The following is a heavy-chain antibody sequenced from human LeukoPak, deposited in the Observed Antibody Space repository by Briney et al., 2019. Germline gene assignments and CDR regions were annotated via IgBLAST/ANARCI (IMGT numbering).Heavy chain of an antibody. J-gene: IGHJ3*02. CDR3: ARGRAGSGSYWRQAGDAFDI. D-gene: IGHD1-26*01. CDR2: IYTSGST. V-gene: IGHV4-61*02. Sequence: PSETLSLTCTVSGGSISSSNYYWGWIRQPAGKGLEWIGRIYTSGSTNYNPSLKSRVTMSVDTSKNQFSLKLSSVTAADTAVYYCARGRAGSGSYWRQAGDAFDIWGQGTMVTVSS. CDR1: GGSISSSNYY.